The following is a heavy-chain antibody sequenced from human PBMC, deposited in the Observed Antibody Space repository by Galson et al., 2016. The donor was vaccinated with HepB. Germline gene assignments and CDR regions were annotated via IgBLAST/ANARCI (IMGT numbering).Heavy chain of an antibody. CDR3: ARGVHTSVPGDNWFDP. D-gene: IGHD6-19*01. J-gene: IGHJ5*02. V-gene: IGHV4-34*01. CDR1: SGSFSAYF. CDR2: IHHSGTT. Sequence: SETLSLTCAVNSGSFSAYFWSWIRQPPGKGLEWIGEIHHSGTTKYNPSLESRVTISLDTSKNQLSLKLTSVTAAEMSVYYCARGVHTSVPGDNWFDPWGQGTLVTVSS.